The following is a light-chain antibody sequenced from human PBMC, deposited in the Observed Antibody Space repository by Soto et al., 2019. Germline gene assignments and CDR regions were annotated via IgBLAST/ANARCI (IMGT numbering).Light chain of an antibody. Sequence: QSVLTQHASVSGSPGQSITISCTGSSSDFGGYNFVSWYQHHPGKAPKLILYEVTTRPSGVSSRFSGSKSGNTASLTISGLQADDEANYYCSSYTSSNTPYVFGTGTKSPS. CDR1: SSDFGGYNF. V-gene: IGLV2-14*01. J-gene: IGLJ1*01. CDR2: EVT. CDR3: SSYTSSNTPYV.